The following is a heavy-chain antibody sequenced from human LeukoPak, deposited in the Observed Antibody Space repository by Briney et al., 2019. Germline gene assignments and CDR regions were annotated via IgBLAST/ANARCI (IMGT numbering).Heavy chain of an antibody. Sequence: SSETLSLTCTVSGASISSYYWTWIRQHPGKGLEWIGCIYYSGSTYYNLSLKSRVIISADTSKNHFSLKLSSVTAADTAVYYCARVREATIAPFFDYWGQGILVTVSS. V-gene: IGHV4-31*03. CDR2: IYYSGST. D-gene: IGHD6-13*01. J-gene: IGHJ4*02. CDR3: ARVREATIAPFFDY. CDR1: GASISSYY.